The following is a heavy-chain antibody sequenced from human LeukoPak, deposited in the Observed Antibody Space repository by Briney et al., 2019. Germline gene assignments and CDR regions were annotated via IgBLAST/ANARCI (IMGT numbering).Heavy chain of an antibody. CDR1: GFTFSSYA. J-gene: IGHJ6*02. CDR2: ISGSGGST. D-gene: IGHD3-10*01. Sequence: GGSLRLSCAASGFTFSSYAMSWVRQAPGKGLEWVSAISGSGGSTYYADSVKGRFTISRDNSKNTLYLKMNSLRAEDTAVYYCAKVPGVRGYYYGMDVWGQGTTVTVSS. V-gene: IGHV3-23*01. CDR3: AKVPGVRGYYYGMDV.